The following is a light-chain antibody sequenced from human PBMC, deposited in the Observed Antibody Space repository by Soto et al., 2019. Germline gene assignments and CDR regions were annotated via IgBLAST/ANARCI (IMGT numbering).Light chain of an antibody. CDR3: SSYTSSSLVV. J-gene: IGLJ2*01. CDR2: DVS. Sequence: QSALTQAASVSGSPGQSITISCTGTSSDVGGYNFVSWYQQHPGKAPKLMINDVSNRPSGVSNRFSGSKSGNTASLTISGLQAEDEADYYCSSYTSSSLVVFGGGTKLTVL. V-gene: IGLV2-14*01. CDR1: SSDVGGYNF.